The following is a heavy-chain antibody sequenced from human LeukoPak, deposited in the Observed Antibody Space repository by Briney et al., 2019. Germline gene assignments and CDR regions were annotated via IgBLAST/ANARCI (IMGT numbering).Heavy chain of an antibody. V-gene: IGHV1-69*01. D-gene: IGHD4-17*01. Sequence: ASVKVSCKASGGTFSSYAISWLRQAPGQGLEWMGGIIPIFGTANYAQKFQGRVTITADESTSTAYMELSSLRSEDTAVYYCASSGGRGDYVYGMDVWGQGTTVTVSS. CDR1: GGTFSSYA. J-gene: IGHJ6*02. CDR3: ASSGGRGDYVYGMDV. CDR2: IIPIFGTA.